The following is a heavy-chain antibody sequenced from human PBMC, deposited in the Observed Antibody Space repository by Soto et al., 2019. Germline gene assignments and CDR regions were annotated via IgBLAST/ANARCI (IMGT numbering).Heavy chain of an antibody. CDR2: IDPGGSDT. D-gene: IGHD3-22*01. V-gene: IGHV5-10-1*01. CDR1: GYSFTSYW. J-gene: IGHJ4*02. CDR3: ARLADSSGQDF. Sequence: GESLKISCKGSGYSFTSYWISWVRQMPGKGLEWMGRIDPGGSDTNYSPSFRGRVTISVDKSITTAYLQWNSLKASDSAIYYCARLADSSGQDFWGRGTLVTVSS.